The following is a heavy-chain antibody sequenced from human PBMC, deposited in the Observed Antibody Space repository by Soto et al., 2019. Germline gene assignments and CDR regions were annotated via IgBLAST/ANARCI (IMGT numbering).Heavy chain of an antibody. CDR3: AKDEERRVTMISSP. D-gene: IGHD3-22*01. CDR1: GFTFSSYG. J-gene: IGHJ5*02. V-gene: IGHV3-30*18. Sequence: AGGSLRLSCAASGFTFSSYGMHWVRQAPGKGLEWVAVISYDGSNKYYADPVKGRFTISRDNSKNTLYLQMNSLRAEDTAVYYCAKDEERRVTMISSPWGQGTLVTVSS. CDR2: ISYDGSNK.